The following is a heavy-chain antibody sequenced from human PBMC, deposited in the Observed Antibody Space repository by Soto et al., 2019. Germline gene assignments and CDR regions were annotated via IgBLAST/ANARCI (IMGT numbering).Heavy chain of an antibody. CDR3: AKYLVGRGKDAPAH. Sequence: GGSLRLSCSASGFTFSTYAMTWVRQAPGKGLEWVSTINTSGVSTSYADLAKGRFTISRDNSLNTLFLQMNRLRVEDTAVYYCAKYLVGRGKDAPAHWGQGTLVTVSS. J-gene: IGHJ4*02. CDR1: GFTFSTYA. D-gene: IGHD3-10*01. V-gene: IGHV3-23*01. CDR2: INTSGVST.